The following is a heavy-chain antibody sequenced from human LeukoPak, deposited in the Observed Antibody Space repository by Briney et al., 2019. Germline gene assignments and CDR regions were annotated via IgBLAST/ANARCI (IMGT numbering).Heavy chain of an antibody. D-gene: IGHD3-10*01. V-gene: IGHV1-8*03. CDR2: MNPNSGNT. CDR3: ARGGSTYYYGSGSSDY. J-gene: IGHJ4*02. CDR1: GYTFTSYD. Sequence: ASVKVSCKASGYTFTSYDINWVRQATGQGLEWMGWMNPNSGNTGYAQKFQGRVTITRNTSISTAYMELGSLRSEDTAVYYCARGGSTYYYGSGSSDYWGQGTLVTVSS.